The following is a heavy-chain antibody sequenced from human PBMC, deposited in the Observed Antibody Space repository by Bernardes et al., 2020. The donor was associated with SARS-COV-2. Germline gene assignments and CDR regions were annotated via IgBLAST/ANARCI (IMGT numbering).Heavy chain of an antibody. D-gene: IGHD3-16*01. CDR1: GFNFTNYA. CDR3: AKVGSYGDEFGGDY. Sequence: GGSLRLSCVASGFNFTNYAMSWVRQAPGKGLEWVSVISGGGGSKHYADSVWGRFTISRDNSKNTFYVQLNSLRVEDTAIYYCAKVGSYGDEFGGDYWGQGTPVTVSS. V-gene: IGHV3-23*01. CDR2: ISGGGGSK. J-gene: IGHJ4*02.